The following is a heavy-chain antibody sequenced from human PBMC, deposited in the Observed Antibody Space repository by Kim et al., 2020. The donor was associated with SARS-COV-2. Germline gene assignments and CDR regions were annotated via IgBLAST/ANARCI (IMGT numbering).Heavy chain of an antibody. CDR3: ARAGSGGYYYGMDV. Sequence: ADSVKGRFPISRDNSKNTLYLQMNSLRAEDTAVYYCARAGSGGYYYGMDVWGQGTTVTVSS. J-gene: IGHJ6*02. V-gene: IGHV3-30*01. D-gene: IGHD3-10*01.